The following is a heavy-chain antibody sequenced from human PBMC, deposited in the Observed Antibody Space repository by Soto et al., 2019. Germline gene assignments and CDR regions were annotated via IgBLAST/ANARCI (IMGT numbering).Heavy chain of an antibody. Sequence: SETLSLTCTVSGGSVSSGSYYWSWIRQPPGKGLEWIGYIYYSGSTNYNPSLKSRVTILVDTSKNQFSLKLSSVTAADTAVYYCARVSYYDSSGYYYFDYWGQGTLVTVSS. CDR3: ARVSYYDSSGYYYFDY. J-gene: IGHJ4*02. V-gene: IGHV4-61*01. CDR1: GGSVSSGSYY. D-gene: IGHD3-22*01. CDR2: IYYSGST.